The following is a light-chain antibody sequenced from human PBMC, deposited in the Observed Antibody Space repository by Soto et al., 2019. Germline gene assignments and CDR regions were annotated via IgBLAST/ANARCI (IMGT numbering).Light chain of an antibody. CDR3: QQSYSPPPIT. Sequence: DIQMTQSPSSLSASVGDRVTITCRASQSIGRFLNWYQQKPGKAPAFLIYAASSLQIGVPSRFSGSGSGTDFTLTISSLQPEDFAAYYCQQSYSPPPITFGQGTRLEIK. V-gene: IGKV1-39*01. J-gene: IGKJ5*01. CDR1: QSIGRF. CDR2: AAS.